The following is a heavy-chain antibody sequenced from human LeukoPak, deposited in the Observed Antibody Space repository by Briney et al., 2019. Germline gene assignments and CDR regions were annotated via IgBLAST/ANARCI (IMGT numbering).Heavy chain of an antibody. Sequence: PGGSLRLSCAASGFNFNSYSMTWVRQAPGKGLEWVSSVSSSSYIYYADSVKGRFTISRDNAKNSLYLQTNSLRAEDTAVYYCARDTRVATVRSYYFDYWGQGTLVTVSS. CDR2: VSSSSYI. J-gene: IGHJ4*02. CDR3: ARDTRVATVRSYYFDY. CDR1: GFNFNSYS. V-gene: IGHV3-21*01. D-gene: IGHD4-17*01.